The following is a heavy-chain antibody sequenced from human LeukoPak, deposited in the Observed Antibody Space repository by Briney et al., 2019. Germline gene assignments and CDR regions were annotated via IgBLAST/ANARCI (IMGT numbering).Heavy chain of an antibody. D-gene: IGHD3-22*01. CDR3: AREATRWSSGILDY. J-gene: IGHJ4*02. CDR1: EYTFTSYS. Sequence: ASVKVSCKASEYTFTSYSMNWVRQAPGQGLEWVGWINTNTGTPTYAQGFTGRFVFSLDTSVSTAYLQISSLKAEDTAVYYCAREATRWSSGILDYWGQGTLVTVSS. V-gene: IGHV7-4-1*02. CDR2: INTNTGTP.